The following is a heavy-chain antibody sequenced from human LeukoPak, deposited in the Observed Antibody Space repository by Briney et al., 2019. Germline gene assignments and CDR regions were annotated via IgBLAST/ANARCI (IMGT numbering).Heavy chain of an antibody. J-gene: IGHJ4*02. CDR3: ARSGTYQYSSTSDF. CDR2: IRHSGTT. CDR1: GYSISSGYY. D-gene: IGHD3-10*01. Sequence: SETLSLTCTVSGYSISSGYYWVWIRQPPGKGLEWIGTIRHSGTTYYNPSLKSRVTISIDLSKNQFSLKLASVTAADTAVYYCARSGTYQYSSTSDFWGQGTLVTISS. V-gene: IGHV4-38-2*02.